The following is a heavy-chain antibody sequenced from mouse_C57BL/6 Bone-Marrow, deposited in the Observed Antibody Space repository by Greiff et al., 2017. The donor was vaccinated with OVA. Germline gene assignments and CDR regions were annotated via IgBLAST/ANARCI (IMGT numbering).Heavy chain of an antibody. CDR1: GYTFTSYG. CDR2: IYPRSGNT. Sequence: VKLVESGAELARPGASVKLSCKASGYTFTSYGISWVKQRTGQGLEWIGEIYPRSGNTYYNEKFKGKATLTADKSSSTAYMELRSLTSEDSAVYFCARGGIYYLDYWGQGTTLTVSS. V-gene: IGHV1-81*01. CDR3: ARGGIYYLDY. J-gene: IGHJ2*01.